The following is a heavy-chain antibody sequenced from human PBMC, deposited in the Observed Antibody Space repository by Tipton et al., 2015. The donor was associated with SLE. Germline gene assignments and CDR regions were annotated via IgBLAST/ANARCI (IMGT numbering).Heavy chain of an antibody. D-gene: IGHD1-14*01. CDR3: ARHRNWDGGRAFDP. CDR2: VSNSGST. CDR1: GGSISSGYF. J-gene: IGHJ5*02. V-gene: IGHV4-38-2*02. Sequence: TLSLTCTVSGGSISSGYFWGWLRLPPGEGLEWLGSVSNSGSTYYNPSLKSRVTTSMDTSKNQFSLRLNSVTAADTAFYYCARHRNWDGGRAFDPWGQGTLFTVCS.